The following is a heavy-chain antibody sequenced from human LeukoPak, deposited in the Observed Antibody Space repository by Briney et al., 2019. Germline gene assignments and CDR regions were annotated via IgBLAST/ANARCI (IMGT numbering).Heavy chain of an antibody. D-gene: IGHD5-12*01. J-gene: IGHJ6*03. CDR2: IYYSGST. Sequence: SETLSLTCTVSGGSISSSSYYWGWIRQPPGKGLEWIGSIYYSGSTYYNPSLKSRVTISVDTSKNQFSLKLSSVTAADTAVYYCARHGVATMGYYYYMDVWGKGTTVTVSS. V-gene: IGHV4-39*01. CDR3: ARHGVATMGYYYYMDV. CDR1: GGSISSSSYY.